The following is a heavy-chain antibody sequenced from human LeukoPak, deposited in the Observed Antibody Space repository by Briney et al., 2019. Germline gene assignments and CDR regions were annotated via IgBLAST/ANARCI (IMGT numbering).Heavy chain of an antibody. J-gene: IGHJ4*02. D-gene: IGHD3-22*01. CDR2: ISGRGDST. V-gene: IGHV3-23*01. CDR3: ATGGNSFGYFGY. CDR1: GLTFTYYA. Sequence: PGGSLRLSCAVSGLTFTYYALTWVRQAPGKGLEWASTISGRGDSTFYADSVQGRFTISRDNSNNTMYLQMNSLGADDTAFYYCATGGNSFGYFGYWAQGTLVTVSS.